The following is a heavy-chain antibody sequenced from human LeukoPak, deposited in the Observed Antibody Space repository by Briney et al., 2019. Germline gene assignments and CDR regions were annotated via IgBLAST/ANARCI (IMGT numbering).Heavy chain of an antibody. Sequence: GASLKVSCKASGYTFTSYDINWVRQATGQGLEWMGWMNPNSGNTGYAQKFQGRVTMTRNTSRSTAYMEGSSLRSGDTAVCYCARERYNWNYLDYWGQGTLVTVSS. V-gene: IGHV1-8*01. J-gene: IGHJ4*02. CDR3: ARERYNWNYLDY. D-gene: IGHD1-20*01. CDR1: GYTFTSYD. CDR2: MNPNSGNT.